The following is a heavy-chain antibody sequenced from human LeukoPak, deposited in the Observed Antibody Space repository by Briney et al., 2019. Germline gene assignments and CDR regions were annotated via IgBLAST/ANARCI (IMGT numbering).Heavy chain of an antibody. CDR1: GGSISSSNW. Sequence: SGTLSLTCAVSGGSISSSNWWSWVRQPPGKGLEWIGEIYHSGSTNYNPSLKSRVTISVDKSKNQFSLKLSSVTAADTAVYYCARDVLLWFGEPPYYFDYWGQGTLVTVSS. D-gene: IGHD3-10*01. J-gene: IGHJ4*02. CDR3: ARDVLLWFGEPPYYFDY. CDR2: IYHSGST. V-gene: IGHV4-4*02.